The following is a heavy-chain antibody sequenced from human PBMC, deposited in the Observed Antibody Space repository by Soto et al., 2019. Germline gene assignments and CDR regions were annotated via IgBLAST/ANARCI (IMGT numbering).Heavy chain of an antibody. Sequence: QVQLVESGGGVVQPGRSLRLSCTASGFTFSSYAMHWVRQAPGKGLEWVAVISYDVSNKYYADSVKGRFTISKDNSKNTLFLQMTGLRAEDTAVYYCARPDYGSGSYPDYWGQGTLVTVSS. J-gene: IGHJ4*02. CDR2: ISYDVSNK. V-gene: IGHV3-30-3*01. D-gene: IGHD3-10*01. CDR3: ARPDYGSGSYPDY. CDR1: GFTFSSYA.